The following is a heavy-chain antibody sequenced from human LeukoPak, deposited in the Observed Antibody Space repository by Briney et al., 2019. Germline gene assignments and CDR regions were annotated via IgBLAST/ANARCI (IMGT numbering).Heavy chain of an antibody. J-gene: IGHJ4*02. Sequence: GGSLRLSCAASGFTFSSYSMNWVRQAPGKGLEWVSYISSSSSTIYYADSVKGRFTISRDNAKNSLYLQMNSLRAEDTAVYYCAMSGWYEPHRHWGQGTLVTVSS. V-gene: IGHV3-48*04. CDR3: AMSGWYEPHRH. D-gene: IGHD6-19*01. CDR2: ISSSSSTI. CDR1: GFTFSSYS.